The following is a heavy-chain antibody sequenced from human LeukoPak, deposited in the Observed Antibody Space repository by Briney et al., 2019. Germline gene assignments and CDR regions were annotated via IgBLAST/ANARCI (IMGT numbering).Heavy chain of an antibody. D-gene: IGHD1-1*01. CDR3: ARDLKGRLGLDY. J-gene: IGHJ4*02. CDR2: ISSSSSYI. CDR1: GFTFSSYS. V-gene: IGHV3-21*01. Sequence: GGSLRLSCAASGFTFSSYSMNWVRQAPGKGLEWVSSISSSSSYIYYADSVKGRFTISRDNAKNSLYLQMNSLRAEDTAVYYCARDLKGRLGLDYWGQGTLVTVSS.